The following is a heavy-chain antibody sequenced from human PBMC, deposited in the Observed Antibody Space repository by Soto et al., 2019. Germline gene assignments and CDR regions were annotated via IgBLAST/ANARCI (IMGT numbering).Heavy chain of an antibody. CDR3: ARDHSGIKSTHDWVPWFDP. D-gene: IGHD1-26*01. J-gene: IGHJ5*02. CDR2: ISSNSDDT. V-gene: IGHV3-21*01. CDR1: GFTFSIYG. Sequence: GGSLRLSCAASGFTFSIYGMHWVRQAPGKGLEWVSAISSNSDDTVYADSVKGRFIISRDNSKNTLYLQMNSLRAEDTAVYYCARDHSGIKSTHDWVPWFDPWGQGTLVTVSS.